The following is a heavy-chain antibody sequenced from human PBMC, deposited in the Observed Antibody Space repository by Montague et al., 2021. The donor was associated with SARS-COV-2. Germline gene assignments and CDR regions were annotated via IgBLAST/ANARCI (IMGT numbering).Heavy chain of an antibody. V-gene: IGHV4-34*01. CDR2: INHSGST. CDR3: ARGGGYSYGALDY. D-gene: IGHD5-18*01. J-gene: IGHJ4*02. CDR1: GGSFSGYY. Sequence: SETLSLTCVVYGGSFSGYYWSWIRQPPGKGLEWIGEINHSGSTNYNPPLKSRVTISVDTSKKQFSLRLNPVTAADTAVYYCARGGGYSYGALDYWGQGTLVTVSS.